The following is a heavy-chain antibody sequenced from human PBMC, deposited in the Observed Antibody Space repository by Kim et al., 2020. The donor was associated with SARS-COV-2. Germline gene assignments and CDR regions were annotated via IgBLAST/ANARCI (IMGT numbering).Heavy chain of an antibody. Sequence: SVKVSCKASGGTFSSYAISWVRQAPGQGLEWMGGIIPIFGTANYAQKFQGRVTITADESTSTAYMELSSLSSEDTAVYYCARDLHNSIWVFTMGSSSGYYYYGMDVWGQGTTVTVSS. D-gene: IGHD6-6*01. CDR2: IIPIFGTA. CDR3: ARDLHNSIWVFTMGSSSGYYYYGMDV. V-gene: IGHV1-69*13. CDR1: GGTFSSYA. J-gene: IGHJ6*02.